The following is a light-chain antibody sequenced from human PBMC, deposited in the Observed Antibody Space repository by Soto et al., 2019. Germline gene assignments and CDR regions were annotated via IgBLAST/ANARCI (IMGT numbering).Light chain of an antibody. CDR3: QQYTNGPPWT. CDR2: DVS. V-gene: IGKV3-15*01. Sequence: EIVMTQSPATLAVSPGERATLSCRASQGVSSNLAWYQQKPGQAPRLLIYDVSTRASDIPARFSGSGSGTEFTLTISSLQSEDFAVYYCQQYTNGPPWTFGQGTKVEIK. J-gene: IGKJ1*01. CDR1: QGVSSN.